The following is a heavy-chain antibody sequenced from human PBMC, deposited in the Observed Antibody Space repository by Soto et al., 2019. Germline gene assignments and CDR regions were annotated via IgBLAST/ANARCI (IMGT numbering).Heavy chain of an antibody. J-gene: IGHJ4*02. CDR3: AKWAGGFDY. Sequence: QVQLVESGGGVVQPGRSLRLSCASSGFTFSSYGMHWVRQAPGKGLEWVAVISYDGSYKYYADSVKGRFTISRDNSKNTLYLQMNSLSAEDTALYYCAKWAGGFDYWGQGTLVTVSS. V-gene: IGHV3-30*18. CDR2: ISYDGSYK. CDR1: GFTFSSYG.